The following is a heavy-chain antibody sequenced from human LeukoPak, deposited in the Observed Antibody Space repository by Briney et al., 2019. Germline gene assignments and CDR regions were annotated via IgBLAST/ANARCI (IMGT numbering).Heavy chain of an antibody. Sequence: GGSLRLSCAASRFTFSSYSMNWVRQAPGKGLEWVSSISSSSYIYYADSVKGRFTISRDNAKNSLYLQMNSLRAEDTAVYYCASAGRYYDFWSGYYDVDYYYYYGMDVWGQGTTVTVSS. CDR3: ASAGRYYDFWSGYYDVDYYYYYGMDV. CDR1: RFTFSSYS. V-gene: IGHV3-21*01. D-gene: IGHD3-3*01. CDR2: ISSSSYI. J-gene: IGHJ6*02.